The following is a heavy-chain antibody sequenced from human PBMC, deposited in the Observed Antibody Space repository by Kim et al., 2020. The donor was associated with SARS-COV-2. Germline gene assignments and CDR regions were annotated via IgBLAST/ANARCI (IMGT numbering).Heavy chain of an antibody. CDR2: ISGSGGST. V-gene: IGHV3-23*01. CDR3: AKRVKGGLLWFGGYYFDY. Sequence: GGSLRLSCAASGFTFSSYAMSWVRQAPGKGLEWVSAISGSGGSTYYADSVKGRFTISRDNSKNTLYLQMNSLRAEDTAVYYCAKRVKGGLLWFGGYYFDYWGQGTLVTVSS. D-gene: IGHD3-10*01. J-gene: IGHJ4*02. CDR1: GFTFSSYA.